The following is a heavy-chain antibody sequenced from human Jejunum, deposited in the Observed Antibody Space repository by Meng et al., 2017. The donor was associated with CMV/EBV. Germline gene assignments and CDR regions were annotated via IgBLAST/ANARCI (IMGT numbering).Heavy chain of an antibody. D-gene: IGHD1-26*01. V-gene: IGHV3-53*01. CDR1: GVSVITSN. Sequence: SCAGSGVSVITSNLTWVRQAPGKGLEWVSAIYSGGRTYYADSVTGRFTISRDNSKNMMYLQMNSLRAEDTAVYYCAKKYTGSFDYWGQGTLVTVSS. CDR2: IYSGGRT. CDR3: AKKYTGSFDY. J-gene: IGHJ4*02.